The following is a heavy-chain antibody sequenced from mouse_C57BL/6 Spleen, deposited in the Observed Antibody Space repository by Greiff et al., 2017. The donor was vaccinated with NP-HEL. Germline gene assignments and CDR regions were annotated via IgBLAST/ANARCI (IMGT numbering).Heavy chain of an antibody. V-gene: IGHV1-76*01. Sequence: VKLMESGAELVRPGASVKLSCKASGYTFTDYYINWVKQRPGQGLEWIARIYPGSGNTYYNEKFKGKATLTAEKSSSTAYMQLSSLTSEDSAVYFCARSNYGSSLYYFDYWGQGTTLTVSS. J-gene: IGHJ2*01. CDR1: GYTFTDYY. CDR3: ARSNYGSSLYYFDY. D-gene: IGHD1-1*01. CDR2: IYPGSGNT.